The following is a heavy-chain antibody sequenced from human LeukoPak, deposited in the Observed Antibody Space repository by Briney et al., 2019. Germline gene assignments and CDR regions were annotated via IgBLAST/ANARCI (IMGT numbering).Heavy chain of an antibody. D-gene: IGHD6-6*01. V-gene: IGHV1-18*01. Sequence: ASVKVSCKPSGYTFTSYVIRWVRQAPGQGLEWMGWISAYNGNTNYAQKLQGRVTMTTDTSTSTAYMELRSLRSDDTAVYYCAREVPNSSHYYDPGGQGKLVTVSS. CDR3: AREVPNSSHYYDP. CDR1: GYTFTSYV. CDR2: ISAYNGNT. J-gene: IGHJ5*02.